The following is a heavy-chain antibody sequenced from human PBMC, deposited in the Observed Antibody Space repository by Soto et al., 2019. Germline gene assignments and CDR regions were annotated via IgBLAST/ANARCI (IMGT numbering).Heavy chain of an antibody. J-gene: IGHJ4*02. CDR2: ISAHNGNT. V-gene: IGHV1-18*01. Sequence: QVHLVQSGAEVKKPGASVKVSCKGSGYAFTTYGITWVRQAPGQGLEWMGWISAHNGNTNYAQKLQGRVTVTRDTSTSTGYIELRRLRSDDTAVYYCARGRDGDYWGQGALVTVSS. D-gene: IGHD6-6*01. CDR3: ARGRDGDY. CDR1: GYAFTTYG.